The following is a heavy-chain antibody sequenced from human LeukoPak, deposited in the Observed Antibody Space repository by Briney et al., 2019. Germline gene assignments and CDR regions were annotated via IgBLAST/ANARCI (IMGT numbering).Heavy chain of an antibody. CDR1: GGSISSYY. Sequence: SETLSLTCTVSGGSISSYYWSWIRQPPGKGLEWIGYIYYSGSTNYNPSLKSRVTISVDTSKNQFSLKLSSVTAADTAVYYCARLTSDYYYYGMDVWGQGTTVTVSS. CDR3: ARLTSDYYYYGMDV. J-gene: IGHJ6*02. CDR2: IYYSGST. V-gene: IGHV4-59*08.